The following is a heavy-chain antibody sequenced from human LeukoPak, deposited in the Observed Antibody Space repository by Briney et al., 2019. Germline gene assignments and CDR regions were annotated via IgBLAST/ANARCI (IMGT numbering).Heavy chain of an antibody. J-gene: IGHJ4*02. D-gene: IGHD5-12*01. V-gene: IGHV4-4*07. CDR3: ARAGNSGYDFGTSVPGIDY. CDR2: IYTSGST. CDR1: GGSISSYY. Sequence: SETLSLTCTVSGGSISSYYWSWIRQPAGKGLEWIGRIYTSGSTNYNPSLKSRVTMSVDTSKNQFSLKLSSVTAADTAVYYCARAGNSGYDFGTSVPGIDYWGQGTLVTVSS.